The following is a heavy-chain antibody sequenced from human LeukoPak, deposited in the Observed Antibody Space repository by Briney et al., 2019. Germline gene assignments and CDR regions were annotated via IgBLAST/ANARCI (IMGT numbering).Heavy chain of an antibody. D-gene: IGHD3-3*01. CDR1: GYTFTDYY. J-gene: IGHJ4*02. V-gene: IGHV1-2*02. CDR3: ASLSLPRVGRPYYDFWSGYSPNFDY. CDR2: INPNSGGT. Sequence: ASVKVSCKASGYTFTDYYINWIRQAPGQGLEWMGWINPNSGGTNYAQKFQGRVTMTRDTSISTAYMELSRLRSDDTAVYYCASLSLPRVGRPYYDFWSGYSPNFDYWGQGTLVTVSS.